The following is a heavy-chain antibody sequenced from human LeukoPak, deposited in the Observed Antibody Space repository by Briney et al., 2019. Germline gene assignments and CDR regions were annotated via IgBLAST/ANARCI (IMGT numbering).Heavy chain of an antibody. V-gene: IGHV5-51*01. CDR1: GYSFTSYC. CDR2: IYPGDSGP. CDR3: GMSGDRVPLQDDVFDV. Sequence: GESLKISCKVSGYSFTSYCIGWVRQMPGKGLEWMGIIYPGDSGPTYSPSFQGQVTISVDKFINTAYLQWSSLQASDSAMYYCGMSGDRVPLQDDVFDVWGQGTMVTVST. D-gene: IGHD1-26*01. J-gene: IGHJ3*01.